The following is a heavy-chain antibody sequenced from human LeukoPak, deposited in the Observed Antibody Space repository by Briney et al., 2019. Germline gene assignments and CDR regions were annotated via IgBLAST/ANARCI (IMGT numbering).Heavy chain of an antibody. Sequence: GGSLRLSCAASGFTFSSYAMSWVRQAPGKGLEWVSAISGSGSNIYYADSVKGRLTISRDNSKNTLYLQMNSLRAEDTAVYYCAKQGHDYVWGSYFDYWGQGTLVTVSS. J-gene: IGHJ4*02. V-gene: IGHV3-23*01. CDR3: AKQGHDYVWGSYFDY. D-gene: IGHD3-16*01. CDR2: ISGSGSNI. CDR1: GFTFSSYA.